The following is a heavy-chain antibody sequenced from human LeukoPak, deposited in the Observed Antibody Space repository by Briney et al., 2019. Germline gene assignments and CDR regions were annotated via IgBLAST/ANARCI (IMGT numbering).Heavy chain of an antibody. CDR2: IYYSGTT. CDR1: GGSISSYY. D-gene: IGHD6-19*01. V-gene: IGHV4-59*12. CDR3: ARGAVAGTGGWFDP. J-gene: IGHJ5*02. Sequence: SETLSLTCTVSGGSISSYYWSWIRQPPGKGLEWIGYIYYSGTTNYNPSLKSRVTISVDTSKNQFSLKLSSVTAADTAVYYCARGAVAGTGGWFDPWGQGTLVTVSS.